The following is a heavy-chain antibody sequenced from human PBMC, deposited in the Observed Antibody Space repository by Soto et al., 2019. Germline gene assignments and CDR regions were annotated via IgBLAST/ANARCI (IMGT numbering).Heavy chain of an antibody. CDR1: GFTFSSYW. J-gene: IGHJ6*03. CDR2: INSDGSST. Sequence: EVQLVESGGGLVQPGGSLRLSCAASGFTFSSYWMHWVRQAPGKGLVWVSRINSDGSSTSYADSVKGRFTISRDNAKNTLYLQMNSLRAEDTAVYYCASDKAWWVQYYYYYYMDVWGKGTTVTVSS. CDR3: ASDKAWWVQYYYYYYMDV. V-gene: IGHV3-74*01. D-gene: IGHD2-15*01.